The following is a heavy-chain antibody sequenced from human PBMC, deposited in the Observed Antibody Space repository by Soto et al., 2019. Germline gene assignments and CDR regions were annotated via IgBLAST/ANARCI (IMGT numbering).Heavy chain of an antibody. CDR3: ARDGSTLNYYGSGSYYMS. CDR2: IIPILGIA. CDR1: GGTFSSYT. Sequence: QVQLVQSGAEVKKPGSSVKVSCKASGGTFSSYTISWVRQAPGQGLEWMGRIIPILGIANYAQKFQGRVTINADKSTSTAYMELSSLRSEDTAVYYCARDGSTLNYYGSGSYYMSWGQGTLVTVSS. J-gene: IGHJ4*02. D-gene: IGHD3-10*01. V-gene: IGHV1-69*08.